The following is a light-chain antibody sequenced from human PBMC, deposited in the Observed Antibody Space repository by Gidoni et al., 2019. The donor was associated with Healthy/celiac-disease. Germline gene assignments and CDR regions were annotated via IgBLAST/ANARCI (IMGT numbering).Light chain of an antibody. CDR3: AAWDDSLSGWV. CDR2: SNN. CDR1: SSNIGSNY. J-gene: IGLJ3*02. V-gene: IGLV1-47*02. Sequence: QSVLTQPPSASGTPGQRVTISCSGSSSNIGSNYVYWYQQLPGTAPKILIYSNNQRPSGVPDRFSGSKSGTSASLAISGLRSEDEADYYCAAWDDSLSGWVFGGGTKLTVL.